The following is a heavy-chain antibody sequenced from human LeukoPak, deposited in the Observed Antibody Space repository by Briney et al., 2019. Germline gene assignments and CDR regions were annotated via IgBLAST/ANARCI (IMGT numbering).Heavy chain of an antibody. Sequence: GGSLRLSCAASGFTFSTYFMHWVRQAPGKGLEWVADIASDGSHTFYVESVKGRFTISRDNSKNTLYLQMNSLRAEDTAVYFCAEKRKDIFFLPGVFDIGAKGTRVPVSS. CDR3: AEKRKDIFFLPGVFDI. V-gene: IGHV3-30-3*01. D-gene: IGHD3-3*02. J-gene: IGHJ3*02. CDR2: IASDGSHT. CDR1: GFTFSTYF.